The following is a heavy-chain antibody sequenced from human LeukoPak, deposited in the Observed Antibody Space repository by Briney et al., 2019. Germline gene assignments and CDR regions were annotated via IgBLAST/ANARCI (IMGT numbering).Heavy chain of an antibody. D-gene: IGHD6-13*01. J-gene: IGHJ4*02. CDR3: AKDAGEGSGWYYFDY. V-gene: IGHV3-23*01. CDR2: VSTSGATT. CDR1: GFTFSSHA. Sequence: PGGSLRLSCAASGFTFSSHAMNWVRQAPGKGLEWVSTVSTSGATTYYADSVRGRFTISRDNLKNTVYLQMNSLRAEDTAVYYCAKDAGEGSGWYYFDYWGQGTLVTVSS.